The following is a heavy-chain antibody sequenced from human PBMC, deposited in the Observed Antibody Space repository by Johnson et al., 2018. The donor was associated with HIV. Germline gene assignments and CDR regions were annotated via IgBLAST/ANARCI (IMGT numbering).Heavy chain of an antibody. CDR3: AKGGVLAAGTEGYAFDI. CDR2: IRYDGSNK. Sequence: QVQLVESGGGFVQPGGSLRLSCAASGFTVSSYGMHWVRQAPGKGLEWVAFIRYDGSNKYYADSVKGRFTISRDNSKNTLYLQMNSLRAEDTAVYYCAKGGVLAAGTEGYAFDIWGQGTMVTVSS. D-gene: IGHD6-13*01. CDR1: GFTVSSYG. V-gene: IGHV3-30*02. J-gene: IGHJ3*02.